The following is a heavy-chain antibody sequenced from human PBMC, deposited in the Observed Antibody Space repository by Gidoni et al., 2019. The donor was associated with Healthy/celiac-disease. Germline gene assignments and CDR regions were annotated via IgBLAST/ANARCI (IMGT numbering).Heavy chain of an antibody. V-gene: IGHV3-33*01. CDR2: IWYDGSNK. Sequence: QVQLVESGGGVVQPGRSLRLACAAYGFTFSSYGMHWVRQAPGKGLEWVAVIWYDGSNKYYADSVKGRFTISRDNSKNTLYLQMNSLRAEDTAVYYCARGEVGIAAADRVGFDPWGQGTLVTVSS. CDR1: GFTFSSYG. CDR3: ARGEVGIAAADRVGFDP. J-gene: IGHJ5*02. D-gene: IGHD6-13*01.